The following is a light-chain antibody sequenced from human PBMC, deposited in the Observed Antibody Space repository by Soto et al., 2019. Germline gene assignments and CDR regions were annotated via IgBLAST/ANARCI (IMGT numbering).Light chain of an antibody. CDR2: EAT. CDR1: SRDIGTYDL. Sequence: QSVLIQPASVSGSPRQSITISCSGTSRDIGTYDLVFWYQQHPGKVPKLIIYEATKRPSGVYSRFSGSKSGTTASLTISGLQAEDEADYYCRSYAGYTTDVFGSGTKVTV. V-gene: IGLV2-23*01. J-gene: IGLJ1*01. CDR3: RSYAGYTTDV.